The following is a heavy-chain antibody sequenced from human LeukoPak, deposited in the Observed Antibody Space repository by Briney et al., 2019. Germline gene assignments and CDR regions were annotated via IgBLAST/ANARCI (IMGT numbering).Heavy chain of an antibody. CDR1: GGTFSSYA. D-gene: IGHD3-3*01. V-gene: IGHV1-69*06. CDR2: IIPIFGTA. J-gene: IGHJ3*02. Sequence: GASVKVSCKASGGTFSSYAISWVRQAPGQGLEWMGGIIPIFGTANYAQKFQGRVTITADKSTSTAYMELSSLRSEDTAVYYCASERTYYDFWSGYLWYAFDIWGQGTMVTVSS. CDR3: ASERTYYDFWSGYLWYAFDI.